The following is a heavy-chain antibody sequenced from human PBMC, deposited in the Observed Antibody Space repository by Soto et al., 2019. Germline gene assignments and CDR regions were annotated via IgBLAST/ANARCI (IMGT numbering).Heavy chain of an antibody. D-gene: IGHD6-19*01. Sequence: EVQLVESGGGLVQPGGSLRLSCSASGFTFSSYAMHWVRQAPGKGLEYVSAISSNGGSTYYADSVKGRFTISRDNSKNTLYLQMSSLRAEDTAVYYCVKGSSSGWGQYFQHWGQGTLVTVSS. CDR1: GFTFSSYA. CDR3: VKGSSSGWGQYFQH. V-gene: IGHV3-64D*06. J-gene: IGHJ1*01. CDR2: ISSNGGST.